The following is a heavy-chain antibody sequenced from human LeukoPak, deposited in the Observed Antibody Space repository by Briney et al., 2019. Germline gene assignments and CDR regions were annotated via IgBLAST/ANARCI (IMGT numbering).Heavy chain of an antibody. CDR2: IYTGGST. V-gene: IGHV3-66*04. D-gene: IGHD4-23*01. J-gene: IGHJ3*02. CDR3: ARLTLRWTTTPDAFDI. Sequence: PGGSLRLSCAASGFTVGSNYMSWVRQAPGKGLEWVSVIYTGGSTYYADSVKGRFTISRDNSKNTLYLQMNSLRAEDTAVYYCARLTLRWTTTPDAFDIWGQGTMVTVSS. CDR1: GFTVGSNY.